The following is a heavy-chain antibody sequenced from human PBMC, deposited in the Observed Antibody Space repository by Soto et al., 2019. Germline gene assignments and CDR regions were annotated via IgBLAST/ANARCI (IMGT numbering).Heavy chain of an antibody. V-gene: IGHV4-59*08. CDR1: GGSITNNY. CDR3: ARLVATGSIGY. CDR2: ISYSGST. D-gene: IGHD5-12*01. J-gene: IGHJ4*02. Sequence: SETLSLTCTVSGGSITNNYWSWIRQPPGKGLEWIGYISYSGSTNYNPSLKSRLTISLDTSKNHFSLKLSSVTAADTAVYYCARLVATGSIGYWGQGTLVTVSS.